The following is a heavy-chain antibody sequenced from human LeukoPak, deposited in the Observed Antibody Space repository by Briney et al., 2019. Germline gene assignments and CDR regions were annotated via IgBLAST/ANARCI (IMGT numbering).Heavy chain of an antibody. CDR3: ARGSGTTSWYYYYMDV. J-gene: IGHJ6*03. V-gene: IGHV1-69*05. D-gene: IGHD1-7*01. Sequence: SVKVSCKASGGTFSSYAISWVRQAPGQGLEWMGGIIPIFGTANYAQKFQGRVTITTDESTSTAYMVLSSLRSEDTAVYYCARGSGTTSWYYYYMDVWGKGTTVTVSS. CDR2: IIPIFGTA. CDR1: GGTFSSYA.